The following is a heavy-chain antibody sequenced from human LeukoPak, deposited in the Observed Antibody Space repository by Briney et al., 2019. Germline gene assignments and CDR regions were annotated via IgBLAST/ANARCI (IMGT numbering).Heavy chain of an antibody. D-gene: IGHD1-26*01. J-gene: IGHJ4*02. Sequence: PSETLSLTCTVSGGSISSSSYYWGWIRQPPGKGLEWIGSIYYSGSTYYNPSLKSRVTISVDTSKNQFSLKLSSVTAADTAVYYCARRSGSYYATHFDYWGRGTLVTVSS. CDR3: ARRSGSYYATHFDY. V-gene: IGHV4-39*01. CDR1: GGSISSSSYY. CDR2: IYYSGST.